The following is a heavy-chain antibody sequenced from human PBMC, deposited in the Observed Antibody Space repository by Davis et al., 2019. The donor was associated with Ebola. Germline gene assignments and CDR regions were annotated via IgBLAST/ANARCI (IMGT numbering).Heavy chain of an antibody. CDR3: ARGFDYNDRSGYYGMDV. J-gene: IGHJ6*02. Sequence: GGSLRLSCAASGFTFSDYYISWIRQAPGKGLEWVSYIDNRGYTEYAESVKGRFTSSSNNAQNSVYLQMNRLRAEDTAVYYCARGFDYNDRSGYYGMDVWGQGTTVTVSS. CDR2: IDNRGYT. CDR1: GFTFSDYY. D-gene: IGHD3-22*01. V-gene: IGHV3-11*06.